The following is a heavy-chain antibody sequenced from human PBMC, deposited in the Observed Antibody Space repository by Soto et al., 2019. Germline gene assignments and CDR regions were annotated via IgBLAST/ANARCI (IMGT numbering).Heavy chain of an antibody. J-gene: IGHJ3*02. CDR1: GFSFPNYN. CDR2: ISPTRSYI. D-gene: IGHD3-22*01. CDR3: ARVWNYYDNPGLPPDALEI. Sequence: PGGSLRLSCAASGFSFPNYNMNWVRQAPGKGLEWVSSISPTRSYIYYTDSVRDRFTISRDDATNSLFLHMNNLRAGDTAIYYCARVWNYYDNPGLPPDALEIWGQPAMVTVSS. V-gene: IGHV3-21*01.